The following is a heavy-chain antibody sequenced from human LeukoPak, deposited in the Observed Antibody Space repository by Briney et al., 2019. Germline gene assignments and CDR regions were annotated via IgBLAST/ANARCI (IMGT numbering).Heavy chain of an antibody. CDR3: ATPRPHYYDSSGYNDAFDI. V-gene: IGHV1-69*06. D-gene: IGHD3-22*01. CDR1: GCTFSSYA. CDR2: IIPIFGTA. Sequence: SLVKVSCKASGCTFSSYAISWVRQSPGQGLEWMGGIIPIFGTANYAQKFQGRVTITADKSTSTAYMQLSSLRTEDTAVYYCATPRPHYYDSSGYNDAFDIWGQGTMVTVSS. J-gene: IGHJ3*02.